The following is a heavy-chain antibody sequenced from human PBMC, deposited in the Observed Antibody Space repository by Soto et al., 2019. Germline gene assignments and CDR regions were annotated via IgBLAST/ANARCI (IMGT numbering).Heavy chain of an antibody. D-gene: IGHD2-15*01. Sequence: PSLTCTVSGGSISSYYWSWIRQPPGKGLEWIGYIYYSGSTNYNPSLKSRVTISVDTSKNQFSLKLSSVTAADTAVYYCARADCSGGSCYYYYGMDVWGQGTTVTVSS. J-gene: IGHJ6*02. V-gene: IGHV4-59*01. CDR2: IYYSGST. CDR3: ARADCSGGSCYYYYGMDV. CDR1: GGSISSYY.